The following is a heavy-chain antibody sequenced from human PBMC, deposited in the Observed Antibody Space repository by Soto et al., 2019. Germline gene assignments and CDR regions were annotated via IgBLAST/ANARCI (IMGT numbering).Heavy chain of an antibody. CDR3: STGWWNYRGLDY. CDR2: IKSKPDGETI. Sequence: GGSLRLSCAASGFTFSNAWMNWVRQAPGKGLEWVGLIKSKPDGETIDYAAPVKGRFTISRDDSKNTVYLQMNSLKTEDTAVYYCSTGWWNYRGLDYWGQGTLVTVSS. J-gene: IGHJ4*02. D-gene: IGHD1-7*01. CDR1: GFTFSNAW. V-gene: IGHV3-15*07.